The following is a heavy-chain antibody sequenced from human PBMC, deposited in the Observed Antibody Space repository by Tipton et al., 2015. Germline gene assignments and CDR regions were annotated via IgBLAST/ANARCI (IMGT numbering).Heavy chain of an antibody. V-gene: IGHV1-18*01. J-gene: IGHJ4*02. CDR2: ISAFSGNT. D-gene: IGHD6-19*01. CDR3: ARGDSSGPDY. CDR1: GYTFDTYY. Sequence: QLVQSGAEMKKPGASLKISCKASGYTFDTYYINWVRQAPGQGLEWMGWISAFSGNTNYAQKFQGRVTMTTDTSTTTAYMELRSLRFGDTALYYCARGDSSGPDYWGQGTLVTVSS.